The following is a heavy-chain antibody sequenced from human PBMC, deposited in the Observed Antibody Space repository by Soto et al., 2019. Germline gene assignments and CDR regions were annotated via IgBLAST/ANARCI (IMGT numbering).Heavy chain of an antibody. J-gene: IGHJ4*02. CDR2: IIPIFGTA. CDR1: GGTFSSYA. V-gene: IGHV1-69*06. Sequence: SVKVSCKASGGTFSSYAISWVRQAPGQGLEWMGGIIPIFGTANYAQKFQGRVTITADKSTSTAYMELSSLRSEDTAVYYCARSTDYDFWSGYYRTLDYWGQGTLVTVSS. CDR3: ARSTDYDFWSGYYRTLDY. D-gene: IGHD3-3*01.